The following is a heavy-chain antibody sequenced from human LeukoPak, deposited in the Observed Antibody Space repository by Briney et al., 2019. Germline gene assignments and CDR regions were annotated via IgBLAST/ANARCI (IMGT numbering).Heavy chain of an antibody. J-gene: IGHJ4*02. CDR2: IYYTGST. CDR3: ARGLRDGYTLFYFDY. V-gene: IGHV4-39*01. Sequence: SETLSLTCTGSGGSITSSSYYWGSIRQPPGKGLEWIGSIYYTGSTFYNPSLKSRVTISVDTSKNQFSMKLSSVTAADTAVYFCARGLRDGYTLFYFDYWGQGTLVTVSS. CDR1: GGSITSSSYY. D-gene: IGHD5-24*01.